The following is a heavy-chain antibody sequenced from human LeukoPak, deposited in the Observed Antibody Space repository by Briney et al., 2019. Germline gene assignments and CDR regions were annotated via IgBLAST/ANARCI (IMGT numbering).Heavy chain of an antibody. V-gene: IGHV1-2*06. J-gene: IGHJ4*02. Sequence: ASVRVSCKASGYTFTRYSLDWVRQAPGQGLEWMGRVNPNTGASDYPQKFQGRVNLTWGTSISTAYMELTRLSSDNTAIYYCARGFFPGNYYASGSTLDYWGQGTLVTVSS. CDR1: GYTFTRYS. CDR2: VNPNTGAS. CDR3: ARGFFPGNYYASGSTLDY. D-gene: IGHD3-10*01.